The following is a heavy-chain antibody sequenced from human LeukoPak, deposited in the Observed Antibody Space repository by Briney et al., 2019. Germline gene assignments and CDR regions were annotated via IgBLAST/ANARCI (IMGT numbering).Heavy chain of an antibody. CDR3: AREILGGFNPGAY. D-gene: IGHD1-14*01. CDR1: LDSTTSNF. Sequence: PSETLSLTCTVSLDSTTSNFWSWVRQPPGKGVEWIGEIHRSGSPNYNPSLQSRVAISIDRSRNTIVLELYSVTAADTAFYYCAREILGGFNPGAYWGQGTLVTVSS. J-gene: IGHJ4*02. CDR2: IHRSGSP. V-gene: IGHV4-4*02.